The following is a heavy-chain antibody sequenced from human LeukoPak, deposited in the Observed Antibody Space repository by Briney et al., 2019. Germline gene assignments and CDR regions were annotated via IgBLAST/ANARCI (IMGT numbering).Heavy chain of an antibody. V-gene: IGHV4-34*01. D-gene: IGHD3-16*02. Sequence: EPSETLSLTCAVYGGSFSGYYWSWLRQPPGKGLEWSGEINHSGSTNYNPSLKSRVTISVDTSKNQFSLMLSSVTAADTAVYYCARQARAGPILRLGELSSPWGQGTLVTVSS. CDR1: GGSFSGYY. J-gene: IGHJ5*02. CDR3: ARQARAGPILRLGELSSP. CDR2: INHSGST.